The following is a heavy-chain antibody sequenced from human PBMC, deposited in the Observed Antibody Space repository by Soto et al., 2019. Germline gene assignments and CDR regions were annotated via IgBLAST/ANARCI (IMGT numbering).Heavy chain of an antibody. Sequence: SVKVSCKASGFTFTSSAVHGGRQARVQGLEWIGWIVDHSGNTNYSQKLQERVTITRDMFTSTAYMELSSLSSEDTAVYYCEAGRSYDSWSGYLGNWFDYWGQGTLVTVSS. CDR3: EAGRSYDSWSGYLGNWFDY. D-gene: IGHD3-3*01. J-gene: IGHJ5*01. CDR1: GFTFTSSA. V-gene: IGHV1-58*01. CDR2: IVDHSGNT.